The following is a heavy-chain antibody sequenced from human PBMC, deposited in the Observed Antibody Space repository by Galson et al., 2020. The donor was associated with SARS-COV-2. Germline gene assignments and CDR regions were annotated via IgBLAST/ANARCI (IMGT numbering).Heavy chain of an antibody. CDR1: GGSISSYY. CDR2: IYYSGST. Sequence: SETLSLTCTVSGGSISSYYWSWIRQPPGKGLEWIGPIYYSGSTNYNPSLKSRVTISVDTSTNQFSLKLSSVTAADTAVYYCARGSTIFGVFMTPFYYWVQGSLVTVSS. V-gene: IGHV4-59*01. J-gene: IGHJ4*02. CDR3: ARGSTIFGVFMTPFYY. D-gene: IGHD3-3*01.